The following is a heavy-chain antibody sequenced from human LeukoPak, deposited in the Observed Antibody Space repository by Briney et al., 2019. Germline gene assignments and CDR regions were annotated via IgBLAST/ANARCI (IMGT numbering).Heavy chain of an antibody. CDR2: IYPGDSDT. D-gene: IGHD6-13*01. J-gene: IGHJ4*02. V-gene: IGHV5-51*01. Sequence: GESLKISCQGSGYSFTSYWIAWVRQMPGKGLEWMGVIYPGDSDTKYSPSFQGQVTIAADKSTSTAYLQWSSLKASDTAMYYCARHVGSTTHFDYWGQGTLVTVPS. CDR3: ARHVGSTTHFDY. CDR1: GYSFTSYW.